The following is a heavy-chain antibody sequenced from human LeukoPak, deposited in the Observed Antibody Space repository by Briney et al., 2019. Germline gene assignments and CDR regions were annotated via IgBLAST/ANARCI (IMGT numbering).Heavy chain of an antibody. V-gene: IGHV4-39*01. Sequence: SETLSLTCTVSGGSISSNTYYWGWIRQPPGKGLAWIGSISYSGSTYYNPSLKSRVTISLDTSKNQFSLKLSSVTAADTAVYYCASRITGTTSDSFDYWGQGTLVTVSS. CDR1: GGSISSNTYY. D-gene: IGHD1-20*01. CDR3: ASRITGTTSDSFDY. J-gene: IGHJ4*02. CDR2: ISYSGST.